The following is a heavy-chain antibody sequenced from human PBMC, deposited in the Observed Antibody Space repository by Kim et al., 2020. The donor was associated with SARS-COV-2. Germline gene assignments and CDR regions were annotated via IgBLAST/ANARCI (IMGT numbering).Heavy chain of an antibody. D-gene: IGHD4-17*01. V-gene: IGHV3-53*01. Sequence: GGSLRLSCAASGFTVSSNYMSWVRQAPGKGLEWVSVIYSGGSTYYADSVKGRFTISRDNSKNTLYLQMNSLRAEDTAVYYCARGLRWYLYYYYGMDVWGQGTTVTVSS. CDR3: ARGLRWYLYYYYGMDV. CDR1: GFTVSSNY. CDR2: IYSGGST. J-gene: IGHJ6*02.